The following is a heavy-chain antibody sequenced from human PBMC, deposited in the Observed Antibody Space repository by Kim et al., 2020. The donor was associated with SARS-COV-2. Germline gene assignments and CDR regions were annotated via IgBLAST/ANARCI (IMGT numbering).Heavy chain of an antibody. D-gene: IGHD2-2*01. V-gene: IGHV4-59*01. Sequence: SETLSLTCTVSGGSISSYYWSWIRQPPGKGLEWIGYIYYSGSTNYNPSLKSRVTISVDTSKNQFSLKLSSVTAADTAVYYCARVPPSRYQLLWHAFDIWGQGTMVTVSS. CDR3: ARVPPSRYQLLWHAFDI. CDR2: IYYSGST. CDR1: GGSISSYY. J-gene: IGHJ3*02.